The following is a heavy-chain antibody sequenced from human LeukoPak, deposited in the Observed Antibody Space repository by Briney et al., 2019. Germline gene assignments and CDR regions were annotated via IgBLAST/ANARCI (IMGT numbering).Heavy chain of an antibody. CDR2: IYYSGST. D-gene: IGHD6-13*01. J-gene: IGHJ4*02. Sequence: PSETLSLTCSVSGGSLSSYYWSWLRQPPGKGLAWIGYIYYSGSTNYNPSLTSRVTISVDTSKNQFSLKLSSVTAADTAVCYCARDISAAAGTFDYWGQGTVVSVSS. CDR3: ARDISAAAGTFDY. CDR1: GGSLSSYY. V-gene: IGHV4-59*12.